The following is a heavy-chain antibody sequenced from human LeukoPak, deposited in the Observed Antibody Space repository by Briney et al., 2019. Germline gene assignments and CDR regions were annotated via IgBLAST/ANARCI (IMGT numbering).Heavy chain of an antibody. V-gene: IGHV3-53*01. CDR1: GFTVSSNY. CDR3: ARTCSSTSCYFGGYYGMDV. CDR2: IYSGGST. J-gene: IGHJ6*02. D-gene: IGHD2-2*01. Sequence: GGSLRLSCAASGFTVSSNYMSWVRQAPGKGLEWVSVIYSGGSTYYADSVKGRFTISRDNSKNTLYLQMNSLRAEDTAVYYCARTCSSTSCYFGGYYGMDVWGQGTTVTVSS.